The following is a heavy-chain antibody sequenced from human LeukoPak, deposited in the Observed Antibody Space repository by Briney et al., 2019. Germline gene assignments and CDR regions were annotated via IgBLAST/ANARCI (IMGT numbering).Heavy chain of an antibody. CDR2: ISYDGSKK. CDR1: GFTFSSYG. V-gene: IGHV3-30*18. CDR3: AKEMRDSSGYIDY. D-gene: IGHD3-22*01. Sequence: GGALRLSCAASGFTFSSYGMHWVGQAAGKGGEGVAVISYDGSKKYYADSVKGRFTISRDNSKTTLYLHMNSLRAEDTAVYYCAKEMRDSSGYIDYWGQGTLVTVSS. J-gene: IGHJ4*02.